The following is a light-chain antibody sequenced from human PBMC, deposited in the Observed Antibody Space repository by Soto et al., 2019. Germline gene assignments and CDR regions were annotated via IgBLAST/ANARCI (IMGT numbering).Light chain of an antibody. Sequence: QSALTQPPSASGSPGQSVTISCTGTSSDIGSYTYVSWYQQHPGKAPNLMIYEVSKRPSGPPGRFSAPKSGNTASLTVSGLHAEDEADYYCRSYAGSNIYVFGTGTKLTVL. J-gene: IGLJ1*01. V-gene: IGLV2-8*01. CDR3: RSYAGSNIYV. CDR2: EVS. CDR1: SSDIGSYTY.